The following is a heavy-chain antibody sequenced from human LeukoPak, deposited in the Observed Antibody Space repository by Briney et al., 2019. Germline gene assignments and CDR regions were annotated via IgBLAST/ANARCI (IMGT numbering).Heavy chain of an antibody. Sequence: KSSETLSLTCAVYGGSFSGYYWSWIRQPPGKGLEWIGEINHSGSTNYNPSLRSRVTISVDTSKNQFSLKLSSVTAADTAVYYCARDRNSGYEFDYWGQGTLVTVSS. D-gene: IGHD5-12*01. V-gene: IGHV4-34*01. CDR2: INHSGST. CDR1: GGSFSGYY. J-gene: IGHJ4*02. CDR3: ARDRNSGYEFDY.